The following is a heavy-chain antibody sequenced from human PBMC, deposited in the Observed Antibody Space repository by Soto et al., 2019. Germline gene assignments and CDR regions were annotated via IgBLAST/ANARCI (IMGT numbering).Heavy chain of an antibody. V-gene: IGHV3-11*01. CDR2: ISSSGSTI. J-gene: IGHJ6*03. CDR1: GFTFSDYY. D-gene: IGHD3-16*02. CDR3: ARDVMITFGGIIVNRYYYMDV. Sequence: QVQLVESGGDLVKPGGSLRLSCAASGFTFSDYYMTWIRQAPGKGLEWISYISSSGSTIYYADSVKGRFTISWDNAKNSLYLQMNSLRAEDTAVYYCARDVMITFGGIIVNRYYYMDVWGKGTTVTVSS.